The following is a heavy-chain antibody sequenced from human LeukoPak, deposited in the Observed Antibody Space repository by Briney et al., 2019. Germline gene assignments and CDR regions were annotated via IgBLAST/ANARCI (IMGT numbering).Heavy chain of an antibody. Sequence: ASVKVSCKASGGTFSSYTISWVRQAPGQGLEWMGRIIPILGIANYAQKFQGRVTITADKSTSTAYMELSSLRSEDTAVYYCASRDCSGGSCYPTGADYWGQGTLVTVSS. CDR1: GGTFSSYT. D-gene: IGHD2-15*01. J-gene: IGHJ4*02. CDR2: IIPILGIA. V-gene: IGHV1-69*02. CDR3: ASRDCSGGSCYPTGADY.